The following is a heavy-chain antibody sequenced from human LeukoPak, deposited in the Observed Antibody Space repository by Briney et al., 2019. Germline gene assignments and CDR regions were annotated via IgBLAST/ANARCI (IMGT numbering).Heavy chain of an antibody. CDR3: ARGRADNIVVVPAAKYYFDY. Sequence: SETLSLTCTVSGGSISSSSYYWGWIRQPSGKGLEWIGSIYYSGSTYYNPSLKSRVTISVDTSKNQFSLKLSSVTAADTAVYYCARGRADNIVVVPAAKYYFDYWGQGTLVTVSS. V-gene: IGHV4-39*07. D-gene: IGHD2-2*01. J-gene: IGHJ4*02. CDR1: GGSISSSSYY. CDR2: IYYSGST.